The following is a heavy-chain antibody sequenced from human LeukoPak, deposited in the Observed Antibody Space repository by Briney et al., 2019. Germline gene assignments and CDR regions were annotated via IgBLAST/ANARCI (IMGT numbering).Heavy chain of an antibody. D-gene: IGHD3-10*01. J-gene: IGHJ3*02. Sequence: GGSLRLSCAASGFTFSPFWMHWVRQAPGKGLEWVSHIDGGSSALIYADSVRGRFTISRDNARNTLFLRMDSLRAEDTAVYYCVRDRGPPDAFNIWGRGTVVTVSS. CDR2: IDGGSSAL. CDR3: VRDRGPPDAFNI. V-gene: IGHV3-74*01. CDR1: GFTFSPFW.